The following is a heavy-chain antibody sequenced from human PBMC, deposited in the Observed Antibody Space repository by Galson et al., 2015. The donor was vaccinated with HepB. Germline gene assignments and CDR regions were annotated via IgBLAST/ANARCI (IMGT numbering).Heavy chain of an antibody. V-gene: IGHV3-33*01. Sequence: SLRLSCAASGFTFSSYGMHWVRQAPGKGLEWVAVIWYDGSNKYYADSVKGRFTISRDNSKNTLYLQMNSLRAEDTAVYYCAREEYYDSSGSQLNAFDIWGQGTMVTVSS. CDR1: GFTFSSYG. CDR2: IWYDGSNK. J-gene: IGHJ3*02. D-gene: IGHD3-22*01. CDR3: AREEYYDSSGSQLNAFDI.